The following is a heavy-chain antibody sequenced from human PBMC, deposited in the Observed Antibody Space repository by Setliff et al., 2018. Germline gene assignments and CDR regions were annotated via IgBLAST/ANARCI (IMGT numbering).Heavy chain of an antibody. CDR1: KFSFSSYY. D-gene: IGHD5-12*01. J-gene: IGHJ4*02. V-gene: IGHV3-11*01. Sequence: GALRLSCTASKFSFSSYYMAWIRQTPGKGLEWLSYIGTTGDTISYADSVKGRFTVSRDNAANSVSLRMSSLSPEDTAVYFCARDVLSYTAYHWLNFWGPGALVTVSS. CDR2: IGTTGDTI. CDR3: ARDVLSYTAYHWLNF.